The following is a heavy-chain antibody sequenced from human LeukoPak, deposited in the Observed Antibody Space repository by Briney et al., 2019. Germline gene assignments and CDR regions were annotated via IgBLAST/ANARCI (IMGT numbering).Heavy chain of an antibody. CDR3: ARESSPSYYYDSSGYAPSYYYYGMDV. Sequence: SVKVSCKASGGTFSSYAISWVRQAPGQGLEWMGRIIPILGIANYAQKFQGRVTITADKSTSTAYMELSSLRSEDTAVYYCARESSPSYYYDSSGYAPSYYYYGMDVWGQGTTVTVSS. CDR2: IIPILGIA. CDR1: GGTFSSYA. V-gene: IGHV1-69*04. J-gene: IGHJ6*02. D-gene: IGHD3-22*01.